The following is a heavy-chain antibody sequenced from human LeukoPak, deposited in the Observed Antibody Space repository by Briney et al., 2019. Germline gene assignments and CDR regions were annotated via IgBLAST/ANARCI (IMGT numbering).Heavy chain of an antibody. J-gene: IGHJ5*02. CDR2: IRYDGSNK. D-gene: IGHD4-23*01. Sequence: GGSLNLSCAASGLTFSSYAMPWVRKAPGKGLEGLAFIRYDGSNKYYADFVKGRFTISRDNSKNTLYLQMNSLRAEDTAVYYCAKFNGGNSDGWFDPWGQGTLVTVSS. CDR3: AKFNGGNSDGWFDP. CDR1: GLTFSSYA. V-gene: IGHV3-30*02.